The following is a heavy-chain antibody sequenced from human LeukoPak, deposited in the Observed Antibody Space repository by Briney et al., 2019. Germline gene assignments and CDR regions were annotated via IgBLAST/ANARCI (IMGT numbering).Heavy chain of an antibody. CDR2: INPNSGGT. V-gene: IGHV1-2*06. D-gene: IGHD3-22*01. CDR3: ARGGYYDSSGHYGY. CDR1: GYTFTGYY. Sequence: ASVKVSXKASGYTFTGYYMHWVRQAPGQGLVWMGRINPNSGGTNYAQKFQGRVTMTRDTSISTAYMELSRLRSDDTAVYYCARGGYYDSSGHYGYWGQGTLVTVSS. J-gene: IGHJ4*02.